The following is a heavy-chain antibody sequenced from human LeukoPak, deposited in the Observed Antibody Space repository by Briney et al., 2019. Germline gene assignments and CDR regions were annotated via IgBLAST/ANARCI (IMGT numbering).Heavy chain of an antibody. D-gene: IGHD6-19*01. Sequence: GSLRLSCAATGLSVSSNFMSWDRQAPGKGLEWIGRIYTSGSTNYNPSLKSRVTISVDTSKNQFSLKLSSVTAADTAVYYCARVKGIAVAGNYYYYMDVWGKGTTVTVSS. J-gene: IGHJ6*03. CDR1: GLSVSSNF. CDR2: IYTSGST. CDR3: ARVKGIAVAGNYYYYMDV. V-gene: IGHV4-4*08.